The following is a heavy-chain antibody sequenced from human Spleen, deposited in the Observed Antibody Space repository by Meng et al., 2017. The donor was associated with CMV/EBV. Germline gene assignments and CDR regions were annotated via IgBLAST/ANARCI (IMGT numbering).Heavy chain of an antibody. CDR2: ISADNQNT. V-gene: IGHV1-18*01. Sequence: ASVKVSCKAPRNFFTRHAITWVRQAPGQGLEWMGWISADNQNTNLIQKFQGRITLTTDTSTSTAYMELRSLRSDDTAVYYCARGGDYGDFHDTFDYWAQGTLVTVSS. CDR1: RNFFTRHA. D-gene: IGHD4-17*01. J-gene: IGHJ4*02. CDR3: ARGGDYGDFHDTFDY.